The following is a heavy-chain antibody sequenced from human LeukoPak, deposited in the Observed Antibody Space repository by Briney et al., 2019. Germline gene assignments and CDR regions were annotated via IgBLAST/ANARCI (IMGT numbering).Heavy chain of an antibody. CDR3: ARSSAAEGPTHNWFGP. D-gene: IGHD6-13*01. Sequence: PSETLSLTCAVYGGSFSGYYWSWIRQPPGKGLEWIGEINHSGSPNYNPSLKSRVTISIDTSKNQFSLKLSPVTAADTAVYYCARSSAAEGPTHNWFGPWGQGTLVTVPS. CDR2: INHSGSP. J-gene: IGHJ5*02. V-gene: IGHV4-34*01. CDR1: GGSFSGYY.